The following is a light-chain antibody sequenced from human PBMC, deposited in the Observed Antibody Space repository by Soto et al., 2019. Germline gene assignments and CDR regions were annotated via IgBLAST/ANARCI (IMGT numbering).Light chain of an antibody. J-gene: IGKJ3*01. Sequence: DIQMTQSPSTLSASVGDRVTITCRTSQSISSWMAWYQQKPGKAPKLLIYDASSLESVVPSRFSGSGSGTEFTLTISSLQPDAFATYYCQQYNSYSPPTCGPGTKVVIK. CDR2: DAS. CDR1: QSISSW. V-gene: IGKV1-5*01. CDR3: QQYNSYSPPT.